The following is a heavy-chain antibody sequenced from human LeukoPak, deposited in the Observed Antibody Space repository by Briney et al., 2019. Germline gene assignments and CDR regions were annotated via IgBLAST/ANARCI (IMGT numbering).Heavy chain of an antibody. V-gene: IGHV4-39*07. CDR2: IHYSGST. Sequence: SSETLSLTCTVSGGSISSSSYYWGWIRQPPGKGLEWIGSIHYSGSTNYNPSLKSRVTISVDTSKNQFSLKLSSVTAADTAVYYCARGVMGYYDFWSGSPYLHYFDYWGQGTLVTVSS. J-gene: IGHJ4*02. CDR1: GGSISSSSYY. CDR3: ARGVMGYYDFWSGSPYLHYFDY. D-gene: IGHD3-3*01.